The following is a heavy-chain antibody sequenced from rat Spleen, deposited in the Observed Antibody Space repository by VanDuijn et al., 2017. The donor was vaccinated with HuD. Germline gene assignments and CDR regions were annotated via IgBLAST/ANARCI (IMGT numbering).Heavy chain of an antibody. V-gene: IGHV5-7*01. Sequence: EVQLVESGGDLVQPGRSLKLSCVASGFTFSGYWMYWLRQAPGKGLEWFATISYDGSSTYYRDPVQGRFTISRDNSKSTLYLQMDSLRSEHTATYYCAREADKPFHYFDYWGQGVMVTVSS. J-gene: IGHJ2*01. D-gene: IGHD1-6*01. CDR2: ISYDGSST. CDR1: GFTFSGYW. CDR3: AREADKPFHYFDY.